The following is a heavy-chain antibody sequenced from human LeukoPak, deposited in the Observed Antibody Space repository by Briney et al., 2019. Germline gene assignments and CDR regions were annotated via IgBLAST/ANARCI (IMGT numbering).Heavy chain of an antibody. CDR1: GFTFSSYA. Sequence: PGGSLRLSCAASGFTFSSYAMHWVRQAPGKGLEWVAVISYDGSNKSYADSVKGRFTISRDNAKNSLYLQMNSLRAEDTAVYYCAELGITMIGGVWGKGTTVTISS. V-gene: IGHV3-30*04. J-gene: IGHJ6*04. CDR2: ISYDGSNK. D-gene: IGHD3-10*02. CDR3: AELGITMIGGV.